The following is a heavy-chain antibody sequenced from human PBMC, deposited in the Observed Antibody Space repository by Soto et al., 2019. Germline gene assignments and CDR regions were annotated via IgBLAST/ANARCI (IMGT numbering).Heavy chain of an antibody. J-gene: IGHJ4*02. Sequence: GGSLRLSCAASGFTFTRYSMNWVRQAPGKGLEWVSSISSSSSYIYYADSVKGRFTISRDNAKNSLYLQMNSLRAEDTAVYYCARAKYKWNPGTFDYWGQGTLVTVS. CDR3: ARAKYKWNPGTFDY. CDR1: GFTFTRYS. V-gene: IGHV3-21*01. CDR2: ISSSSSYI. D-gene: IGHD1-20*01.